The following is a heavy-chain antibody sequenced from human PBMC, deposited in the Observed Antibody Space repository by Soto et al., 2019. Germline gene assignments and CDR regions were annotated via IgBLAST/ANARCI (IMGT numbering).Heavy chain of an antibody. CDR2: IYYSGST. CDR1: GGSVSSSY. V-gene: IGHV4-59*08. CDR3: ARHYHGGGTGTIDY. D-gene: IGHD1-1*01. Sequence: SETLSLTCTVSGGSVSSSYWSWIRQPPGKGLEWIGHIYYSGSTNYNPSLKSRVTISVDTSKNQFSLKLSSVTAADTAVYYCARHYHGGGTGTIDYWGQGTLVTVSS. J-gene: IGHJ4*02.